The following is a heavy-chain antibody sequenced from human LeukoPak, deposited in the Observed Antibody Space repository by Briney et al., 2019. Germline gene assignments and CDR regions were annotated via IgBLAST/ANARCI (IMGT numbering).Heavy chain of an antibody. J-gene: IGHJ4*02. Sequence: PSETLSLTCAVYGGSFSGYYWGWIRQPPGKGLEWIGTIYYTMSTYYNPSLKSRVTISVDTSKNQFSLKLRSVTAADTAVHYCARHRIIRDIVTGDYFDYWGQGTLVTVSS. CDR3: ARHRIIRDIVTGDYFDY. CDR2: IYYTMST. CDR1: GGSFSGYY. V-gene: IGHV4-39*01. D-gene: IGHD3-9*01.